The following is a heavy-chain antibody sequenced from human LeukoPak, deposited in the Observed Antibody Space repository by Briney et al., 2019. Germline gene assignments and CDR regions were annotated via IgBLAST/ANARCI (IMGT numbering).Heavy chain of an antibody. J-gene: IGHJ4*02. V-gene: IGHV3-21*01. D-gene: IGHD1-7*01. CDR3: ARDLLTGTTSGVY. Sequence: PGGSLRLSCAASGFTFSSYSMNWVRQAPGKGLEWVSSISSSSSYIYYADSVKGRFTISRDNAKNSLYLQMNSLRAEDTAVYYYARDLLTGTTSGVYWGQGTLVTVSS. CDR1: GFTFSSYS. CDR2: ISSSSSYI.